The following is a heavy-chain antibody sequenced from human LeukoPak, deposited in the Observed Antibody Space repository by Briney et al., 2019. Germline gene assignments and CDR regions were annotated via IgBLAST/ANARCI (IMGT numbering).Heavy chain of an antibody. CDR1: GFTFSSYW. CDR3: AKARVRYSSGWYSAFDI. CDR2: IKQDGSKK. Sequence: GGSLRLSCAASGFTFSSYWMTWVRQAPGKGLGWVANIKQDGSKKNYVDSVKGRFTISRDNAKNSLYLQMNSLRAEDTAVYYCAKARVRYSSGWYSAFDIWGQGTMVTVSS. D-gene: IGHD6-19*01. V-gene: IGHV3-7*03. J-gene: IGHJ3*02.